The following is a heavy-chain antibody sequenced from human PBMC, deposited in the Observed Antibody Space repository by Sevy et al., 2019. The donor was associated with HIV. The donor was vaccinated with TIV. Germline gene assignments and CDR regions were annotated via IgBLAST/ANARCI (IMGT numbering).Heavy chain of an antibody. J-gene: IGHJ4*01. Sequence: GGSLRLSCAASGFTLSTTWMTWVRQAPGKGLEWVANINQDGGAKYYVDSVKGRFTISRDNTKNSLYLQMRSLRVEDTAVYYCTTSFGVIAADDFDYWGQGTLVTVSS. D-gene: IGHD3-3*01. CDR3: TTSFGVIAADDFDY. V-gene: IGHV3-7*01. CDR1: GFTLSTTW. CDR2: INQDGGAK.